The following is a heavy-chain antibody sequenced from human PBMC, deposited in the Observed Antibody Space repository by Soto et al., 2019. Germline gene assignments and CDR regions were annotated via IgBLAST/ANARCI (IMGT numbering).Heavy chain of an antibody. CDR1: GYSFTSYW. V-gene: IGHV5-51*01. CDR3: ARLSGYRHLDCYYGFDV. D-gene: IGHD3-3*01. Sequence: GDSLKISCKGSGYSFTSYWTCWVRPMPGKGLEWMGIIYPGDSDTRYSPSFQGQVTISADKYISTACRQWSSLKASDTGMYYCARLSGYRHLDCYYGFDVWRKGPRVTASS. J-gene: IGHJ6*04. CDR2: IYPGDSDT.